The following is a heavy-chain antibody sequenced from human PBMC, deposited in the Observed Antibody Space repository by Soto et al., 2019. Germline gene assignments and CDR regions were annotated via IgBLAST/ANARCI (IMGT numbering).Heavy chain of an antibody. D-gene: IGHD6-19*01. V-gene: IGHV1-69*02. Sequence: QVQLVQSGAEVKKPGSSVKVSCKASGGTFSSYIISWVRQAPGQGLEWMGRIIPIVGIANYAQRFQGRVTSTADKSTSTAYMEMSSLSSEDTAVYYGARGGVAGFDPWGQGTLVTVSS. CDR1: GGTFSSYI. CDR2: IIPIVGIA. J-gene: IGHJ5*02. CDR3: ARGGVAGFDP.